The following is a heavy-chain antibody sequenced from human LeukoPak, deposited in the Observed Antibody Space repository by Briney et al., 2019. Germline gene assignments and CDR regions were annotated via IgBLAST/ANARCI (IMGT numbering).Heavy chain of an antibody. CDR3: AREGYPDYYGSGNGPPYYYYGMDV. D-gene: IGHD3-10*01. J-gene: IGHJ6*02. V-gene: IGHV3-7*01. CDR1: GFTFSSYW. CDR2: IKQDGSEK. Sequence: TGGSLRLSCAASGFTFSSYWMSRVRQAPGKGLEWVANIKQDGSEKYYVDSVKGRFTISRDNAKNSLYLQMNSLRAEDTAVYYCAREGYPDYYGSGNGPPYYYYGMDVWGQGTTVTVSS.